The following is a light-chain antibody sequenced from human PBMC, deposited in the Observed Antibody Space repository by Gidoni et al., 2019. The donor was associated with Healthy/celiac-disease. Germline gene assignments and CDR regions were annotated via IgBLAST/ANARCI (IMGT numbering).Light chain of an antibody. Sequence: IVLTQSPATLPLSPGESATLSCRASQSVSSYLAWYQQKPGQAPRLLIYDASNRATGIPARFSGSGSGTDFTLTISSLEPEDFAVYYCQQRSNWPYTFGQGTKLEIK. CDR1: QSVSSY. CDR3: QQRSNWPYT. J-gene: IGKJ2*01. V-gene: IGKV3-11*01. CDR2: DAS.